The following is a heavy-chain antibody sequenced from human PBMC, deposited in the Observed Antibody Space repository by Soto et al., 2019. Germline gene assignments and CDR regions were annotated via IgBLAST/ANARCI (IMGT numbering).Heavy chain of an antibody. CDR2: IYYSGST. D-gene: IGHD3-10*01. V-gene: IGHV4-59*01. Sequence: PSETLSLTCTVSGGSISSYYWSWIRQPPGKGLEWIGYIYYSGSTNYNPSLKSRVTISVDTSKNQFSLKLSSVTAADTAVYYCARDRGAMALAAFDYWGQGTLVTSPQ. CDR3: ARDRGAMALAAFDY. CDR1: GGSISSYY. J-gene: IGHJ4*02.